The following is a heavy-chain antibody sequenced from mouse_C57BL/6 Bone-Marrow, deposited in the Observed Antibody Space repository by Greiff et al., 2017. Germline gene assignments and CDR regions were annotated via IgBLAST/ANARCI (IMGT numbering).Heavy chain of an antibody. CDR3: AREVLGLAIDY. Sequence: DVKLQESGPVLVKPGASVKMSCKASGYTFTDYYMNWVKQSHGKSLEWIGVINPYNGGTSYNQKFKGKATLTVNKSSSTAYMELNSLTSEDSAVYYCAREVLGLAIDYWGQGTSVTVSS. D-gene: IGHD1-3*01. CDR1: GYTFTDYY. J-gene: IGHJ4*01. V-gene: IGHV1-19*01. CDR2: INPYNGGT.